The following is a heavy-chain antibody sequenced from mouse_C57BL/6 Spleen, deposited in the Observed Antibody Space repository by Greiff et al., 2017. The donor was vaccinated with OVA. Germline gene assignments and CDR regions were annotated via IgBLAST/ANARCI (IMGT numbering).Heavy chain of an antibody. CDR1: GYAFSSHW. CDR2: IYPGDGDT. J-gene: IGHJ4*01. D-gene: IGHD2-4*01. V-gene: IGHV1-80*01. Sequence: QVQLQQSGAELVKPGASVKISCKASGYAFSSHWMNWVKQRPGTGLEWVGQIYPGDGDTNYNGKFKCKATLTADKSSSTAYMQLSSLTSEDSAVYFCAGYDYDGNAMDYWGQGTSVTVSS. CDR3: AGYDYDGNAMDY.